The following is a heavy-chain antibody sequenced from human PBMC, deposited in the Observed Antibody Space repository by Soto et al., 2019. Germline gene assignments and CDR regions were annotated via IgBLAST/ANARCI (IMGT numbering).Heavy chain of an antibody. D-gene: IGHD3-10*01. CDR1: GFIFSNYG. Sequence: QVQLVESGGGVVQPGTSLRLFCAASGFIFSNYGMHWVRQAPGKGLEWVAVIWYDGGNKYYVQSVEGRFITSRDNSKNTLDLQMNSRRVDDTAVYYCARDLAGSGFKAFHYWGQGTLVTVSS. CDR2: IWYDGGNK. CDR3: ARDLAGSGFKAFHY. V-gene: IGHV3-33*01. J-gene: IGHJ4*02.